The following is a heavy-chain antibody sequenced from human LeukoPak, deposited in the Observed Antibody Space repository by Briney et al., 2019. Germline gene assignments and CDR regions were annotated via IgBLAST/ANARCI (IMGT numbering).Heavy chain of an antibody. CDR3: AKATFASSWNLYFDY. D-gene: IGHD6-13*01. CDR2: ISSSGGST. J-gene: IGHJ4*02. V-gene: IGHV3-23*01. Sequence: GGSLRLSCAASGFSLSSYAMSWVRQAPGKGLEWVSTISSSGGSTYYADSVKGRFTISRDNSKSTVYLQMNSLRAEDTAVYYCAKATFASSWNLYFDYWGQGTLVTVSS. CDR1: GFSLSSYA.